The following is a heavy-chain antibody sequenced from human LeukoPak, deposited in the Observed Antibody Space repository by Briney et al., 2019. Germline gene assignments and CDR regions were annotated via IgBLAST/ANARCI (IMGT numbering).Heavy chain of an antibody. CDR1: GYSISSGYY. CDR2: IYTSGST. D-gene: IGHD2-15*01. Sequence: SETLSLTCTVSGYSISSGYYWGWIRQPAGKGLEWIGRIYTSGSTNYNPSLKSRVTMSVDTSKNQFSLKLSSVTAADTAVYYCARDPGSGVDYWGQGTLVTVSS. J-gene: IGHJ4*02. V-gene: IGHV4-4*07. CDR3: ARDPGSGVDY.